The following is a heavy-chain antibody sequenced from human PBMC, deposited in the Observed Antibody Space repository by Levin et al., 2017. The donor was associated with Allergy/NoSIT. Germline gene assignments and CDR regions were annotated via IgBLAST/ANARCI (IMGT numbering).Heavy chain of an antibody. Sequence: GGSLRLSCAASGFTFSSYWMHWVRQAPGKGLVWVSRINSDGSSTSYADSVKGRFTISRDNAKNTLYLQMNSLRAEDTAVYYCAREGLSSGIIDYWGQGTLVTVSS. CDR1: GFTFSSYW. CDR2: INSDGSST. V-gene: IGHV3-74*01. CDR3: AREGLSSGIIDY. J-gene: IGHJ4*02. D-gene: IGHD6-19*01.